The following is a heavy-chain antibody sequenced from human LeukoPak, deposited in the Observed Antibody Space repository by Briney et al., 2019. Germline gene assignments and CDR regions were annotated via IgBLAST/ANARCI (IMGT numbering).Heavy chain of an antibody. CDR1: GFTFSSYA. CDR3: AKVSRYCSGGSCYYHPFDY. J-gene: IGHJ4*02. D-gene: IGHD2-15*01. V-gene: IGHV3-23*01. Sequence: GGSLRPSCVASGFTFSSYAMSWVRQAPGKGLEWVSVISGSGGSTYYADSVKGRFTISRDNSKNTLYLQMNSLRAEDTAVYYCAKVSRYCSGGSCYYHPFDYWGQGTLVTVSS. CDR2: ISGSGGST.